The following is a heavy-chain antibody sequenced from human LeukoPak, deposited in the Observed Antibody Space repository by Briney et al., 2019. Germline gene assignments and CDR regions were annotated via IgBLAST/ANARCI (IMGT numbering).Heavy chain of an antibody. J-gene: IGHJ4*02. CDR1: GYTFTSYD. CDR3: ARGRGSSWPGNY. D-gene: IGHD6-13*01. Sequence: ASVKVSCKASGYTFTSYDINWVRQATGQGHEWMGWMNPNSGNTGYAQKFQGRVTITRNTSISTAYMELSSLRSEDTAVYYCARGRGSSWPGNYWGQGTLVTVSS. V-gene: IGHV1-8*03. CDR2: MNPNSGNT.